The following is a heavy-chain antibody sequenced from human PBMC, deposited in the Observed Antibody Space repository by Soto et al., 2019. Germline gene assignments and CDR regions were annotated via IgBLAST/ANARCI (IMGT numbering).Heavy chain of an antibody. J-gene: IGHJ4*02. D-gene: IGHD3-22*01. CDR1: GFTFTNYA. Sequence: EVQLLESGGGLAQPGGSLRLSCEASGFTFTNYAMNWVRQAPGKGLEWVSSVSNRGDSTNYADSVTGRVTISRDNSKSRVSLQMNSLRVEDSAVYYCAKAGNYNDRSGYYYFDHWGQGMLVTVSS. CDR2: VSNRGDST. CDR3: AKAGNYNDRSGYYYFDH. V-gene: IGHV3-23*01.